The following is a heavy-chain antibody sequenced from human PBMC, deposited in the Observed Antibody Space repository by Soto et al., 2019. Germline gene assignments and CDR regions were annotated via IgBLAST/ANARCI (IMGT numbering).Heavy chain of an antibody. CDR1: GGSFSGYY. Sequence: PSETLSLTCAVYGGSFSGYYWSWIRQPPGKGLEWIGYIYHSGSTYYNPSLKSRVTISVDRSKNQFSLKLSSVTAADTAVYYCARVADCSGGRCYFSVDYWGQGTLVTVSS. V-gene: IGHV4-30-2*01. D-gene: IGHD2-15*01. J-gene: IGHJ4*02. CDR3: ARVADCSGGRCYFSVDY. CDR2: IYHSGST.